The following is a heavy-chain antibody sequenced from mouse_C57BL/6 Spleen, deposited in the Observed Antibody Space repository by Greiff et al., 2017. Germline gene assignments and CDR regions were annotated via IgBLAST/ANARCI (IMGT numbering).Heavy chain of an antibody. D-gene: IGHD2-2*01. CDR3: ARGGMVTVFDY. CDR1: GYTFTSYW. V-gene: IGHV1-52*01. Sequence: QVQLQQPGAELVRPGSSVKLSCKASGYTFTSYWMHWVKQRPIQGLEWIGNIDPSDSETHYNQKFKDKATLTVDKSSSTAYLQRSSLTSEDSAVYYCARGGMVTVFDYWGQGTTLTVSS. J-gene: IGHJ2*01. CDR2: IDPSDSET.